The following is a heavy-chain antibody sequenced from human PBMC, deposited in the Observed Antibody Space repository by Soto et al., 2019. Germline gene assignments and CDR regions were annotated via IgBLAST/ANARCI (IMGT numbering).Heavy chain of an antibody. CDR3: ERYYDILTGYYIRKTKDAFDI. CDR1: GGSISSSSYY. Sequence: SETLSLTCTVSGGSISSSSYYWGWIRQPPGKGLEWIGSIYYSGSTYYNPSLKSRVTISVDTSKNQFPLKLSSVTAADTAVYYCERYYDILTGYYIRKTKDAFDIWGQGTMVTVSS. V-gene: IGHV4-39*01. CDR2: IYYSGST. J-gene: IGHJ3*02. D-gene: IGHD3-9*01.